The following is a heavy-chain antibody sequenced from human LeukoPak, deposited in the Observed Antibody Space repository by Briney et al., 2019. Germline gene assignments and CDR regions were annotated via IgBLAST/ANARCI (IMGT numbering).Heavy chain of an antibody. V-gene: IGHV3-66*01. CDR1: GFTVSSNY. J-gene: IGHJ4*02. CDR2: LYSGGST. CDR3: AKDRGYCSSASCYAGHFDY. Sequence: PAGSLRFSCAASGFTVSSNYMSWLRQAPGKGLEWVSVLYSGGSTYYADPGKSRFTISRDNPKNTLYLQMNSLRAEDTAVYYCAKDRGYCSSASCYAGHFDYWGQGTLVTVSS. D-gene: IGHD2-2*01.